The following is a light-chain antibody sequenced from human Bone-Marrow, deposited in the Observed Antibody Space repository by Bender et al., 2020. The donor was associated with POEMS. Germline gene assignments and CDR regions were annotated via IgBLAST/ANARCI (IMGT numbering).Light chain of an antibody. V-gene: IGLV2-11*01. J-gene: IGLJ2*01. CDR2: DVS. Sequence: QSALTQPRSVSGSPGQSVTISCIRTGSDFGGFTYVSWYQQYPGKAPKLMIYDVSKRPSGVSDRFSGSRSGNTASLTVSGLQAEDEADYYCCSYTSGSTLIFGGGTKVTVL. CDR1: GSDFGGFTY. CDR3: CSYTSGSTLI.